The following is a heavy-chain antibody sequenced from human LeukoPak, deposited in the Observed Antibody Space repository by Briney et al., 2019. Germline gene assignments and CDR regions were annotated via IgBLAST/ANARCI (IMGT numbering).Heavy chain of an antibody. Sequence: ASVKVSCKASGYTFTSYYMHWVRQAPGQGLEWMGIINPSGGSTSYAQKLQGRVTMTTDTSTSTAYMELRSLRPDDTAVYYCARDKDDAIDYFDYWGQGALVTVSS. V-gene: IGHV1-46*01. J-gene: IGHJ4*02. CDR3: ARDKDDAIDYFDY. CDR2: INPSGGST. CDR1: GYTFTSYY. D-gene: IGHD2-21*01.